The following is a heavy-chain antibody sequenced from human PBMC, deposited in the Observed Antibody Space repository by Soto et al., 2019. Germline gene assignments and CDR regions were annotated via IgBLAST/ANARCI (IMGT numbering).Heavy chain of an antibody. Sequence: SETLSLTCTVSGGSISSYYWSWIRQPPGKGLEWIGYIYYSGSTNYNPSLKSRITISVDTSKNQFSLKLSSVTAADTAVYYCARRVNWNYDYWGQGTLVTVSS. V-gene: IGHV4-59*08. J-gene: IGHJ4*02. CDR3: ARRVNWNYDY. CDR2: IYYSGST. CDR1: GGSISSYY. D-gene: IGHD1-7*01.